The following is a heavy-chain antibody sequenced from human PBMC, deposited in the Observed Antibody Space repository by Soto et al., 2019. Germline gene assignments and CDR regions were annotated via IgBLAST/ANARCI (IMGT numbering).Heavy chain of an antibody. CDR1: GGTFSSYT. J-gene: IGHJ6*02. CDR2: IIPILGIA. Sequence: QVQLVQSGAEVKKPGSSVKVSCKASGGTFSSYTISWVRQAPGQGLEWMGRIIPILGIANYAQKFQGRVTITADKSTSTDYMELSSLRSEDTAVYYCGLGVVRGAIPHYYGMDVWGQGTTVTVSS. CDR3: GLGVVRGAIPHYYGMDV. V-gene: IGHV1-69*02. D-gene: IGHD3-10*01.